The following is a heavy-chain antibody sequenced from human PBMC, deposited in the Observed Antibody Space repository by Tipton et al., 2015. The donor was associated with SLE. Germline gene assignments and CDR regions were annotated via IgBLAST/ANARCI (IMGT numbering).Heavy chain of an antibody. V-gene: IGHV4-4*07. CDR2: IYTSGYS. CDR1: GGSISSYD. Sequence: TLSLTCTVFGGSISSYDWTWIRQPAGKGLEWIGRIYTSGYSNYNPSLKSRVTMSVDTSKNQFSLKLISVTAADTAMYYCATNYYDSSDYSFDALHIWGQGTMVIVSS. D-gene: IGHD3-22*01. CDR3: ATNYYDSSDYSFDALHI. J-gene: IGHJ3*02.